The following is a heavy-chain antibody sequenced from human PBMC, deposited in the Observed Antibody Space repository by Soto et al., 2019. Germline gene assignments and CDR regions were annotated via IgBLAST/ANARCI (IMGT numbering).Heavy chain of an antibody. J-gene: IGHJ4*02. D-gene: IGHD2-15*01. CDR3: ARARGYCSGGSCYSEVGYFDY. CDR2: IYHSGST. CDR1: GGSISSGGYS. Sequence: SETLSLTCAVSGGSISSGGYSWSWIRQPPGKGLEWIGYIYHSGSTYYNPSLKSRVTISVDRSKNQFSLKLSSVTAADTAVYYCARARGYCSGGSCYSEVGYFDYWGQGTLGTV. V-gene: IGHV4-30-2*01.